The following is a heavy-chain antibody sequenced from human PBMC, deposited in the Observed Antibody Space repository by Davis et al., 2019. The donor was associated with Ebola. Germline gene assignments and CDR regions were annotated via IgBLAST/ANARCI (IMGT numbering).Heavy chain of an antibody. D-gene: IGHD3-10*01. CDR3: ARDLTMVRGVISYYYGMDV. V-gene: IGHV3-30-3*01. CDR2: ISYDGSNK. J-gene: IGHJ6*04. Sequence: GGSLRLSCAASGFTFSSYAMHWVRQAPGKGLEWVAVISYDGSNKYYADSVKGRFTISRDNSKNTLYLQMNSLRAEDTAVYYCARDLTMVRGVISYYYGMDVWGKGTTVTVSS. CDR1: GFTFSSYA.